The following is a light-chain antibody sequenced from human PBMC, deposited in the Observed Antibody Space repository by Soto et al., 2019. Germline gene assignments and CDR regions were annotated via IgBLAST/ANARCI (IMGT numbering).Light chain of an antibody. J-gene: IGKJ5*01. V-gene: IGKV3-20*01. Sequence: EIVMTQSPATLSVSPGERATLSCRASQYINTRLAWYQHRPGQAPRLLIYQTSLRAAGIPARFSGSGSGADFTLTISRLEPEDFAVYYCQQYGSSPITFGQGTRLEIK. CDR3: QQYGSSPIT. CDR1: QYINTR. CDR2: QTS.